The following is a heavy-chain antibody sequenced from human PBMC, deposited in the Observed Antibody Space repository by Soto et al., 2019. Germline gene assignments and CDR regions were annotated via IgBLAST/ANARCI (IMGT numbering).Heavy chain of an antibody. CDR2: IIPIFGTA. CDR1: GGTFSSYA. D-gene: IGHD6-13*01. V-gene: IGHV1-69*06. CDR3: ARDDSSSSPFDY. J-gene: IGHJ4*02. Sequence: SVKVSCKASGGTFSSYAISWVRQAPGQGLEWMGGIIPIFGTANYAQKFRGRVTITADKSTSTAYMELSSLRSEDTAVYYCARDDSSSSPFDYWGQGTLVTVSS.